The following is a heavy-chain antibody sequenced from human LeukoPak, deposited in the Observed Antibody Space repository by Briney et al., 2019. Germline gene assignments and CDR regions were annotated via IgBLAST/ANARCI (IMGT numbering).Heavy chain of an antibody. Sequence: GASVKVSCKASGYTFTSYGISWVRQAPGQGLEWMGWISAYNGNTNYAQKLQGRVTMTTDTSTSTAYMELRSLRSDDTAVYYCARDRPRTTTVTTYYYYGMDVWGQGTTVTVSS. D-gene: IGHD4-17*01. CDR2: ISAYNGNT. J-gene: IGHJ6*02. V-gene: IGHV1-18*01. CDR1: GYTFTSYG. CDR3: ARDRPRTTTVTTYYYYGMDV.